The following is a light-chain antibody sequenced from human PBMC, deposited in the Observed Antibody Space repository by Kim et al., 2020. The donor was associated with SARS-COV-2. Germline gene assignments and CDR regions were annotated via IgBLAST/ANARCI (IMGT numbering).Light chain of an antibody. CDR2: KVS. Sequence: DVVMTQSPLSLPVTLGQPASISCRSSQSLVYSDGNTYLNWCQQRPGQSPRRLIYKVSNRDSGVPDRFSGSGSGTDFTLKIRRVEAEDVGVYYCMQGIHPITFGQGTRLEIK. CDR1: QSLVYSDGNTY. V-gene: IGKV2-30*01. J-gene: IGKJ5*01. CDR3: MQGIHPIT.